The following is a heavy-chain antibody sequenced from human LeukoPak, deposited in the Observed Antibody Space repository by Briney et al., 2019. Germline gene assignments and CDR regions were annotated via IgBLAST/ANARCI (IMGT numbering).Heavy chain of an antibody. D-gene: IGHD3-16*02. CDR2: INPSGGTT. CDR1: GYTLTSYY. V-gene: IGHV1-46*01. Sequence: ASVKVSCKASGYTLTSYYMHWVRQAPGQGLEWMGIINPSGGTTSYAQKFQGRVTMTRDTSTSTVYMELSSLRSEDTAVYYCARAHDYLWGNCRYFDYWGQGTLVTVSS. CDR3: ARAHDYLWGNCRYFDY. J-gene: IGHJ4*02.